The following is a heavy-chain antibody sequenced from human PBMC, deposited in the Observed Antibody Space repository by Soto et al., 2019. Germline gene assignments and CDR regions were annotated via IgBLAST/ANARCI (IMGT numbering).Heavy chain of an antibody. J-gene: IGHJ4*01. CDR1: GFTFSNAW. D-gene: IGHD3-22*01. CDR2: VKSKNGGGTT. Sequence: PGGSLRLSCAASGFTFSNAWINWVRQAPGKGLEWVGRVKSKNGGGTTDFAAPVKGRFAISRDDSKNMVYLEMNSLQTEDTAIYYCTTDSYITSIIVRFDYWGHGTLVTVSS. CDR3: TTDSYITSIIVRFDY. V-gene: IGHV3-15*07.